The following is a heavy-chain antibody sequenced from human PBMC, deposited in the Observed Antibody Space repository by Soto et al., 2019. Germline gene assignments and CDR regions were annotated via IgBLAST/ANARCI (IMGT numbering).Heavy chain of an antibody. CDR2: ITPTLNIA. CDR1: GGTFSSYT. D-gene: IGHD1-26*01. CDR3: ARGSYSGSTPSSFDY. Sequence: QLQLVQSGAEVREPGSSVKVSCKASGGTFSSYTVIWVRQAPGQGLEWMGGITPTLNIAKYAEKFQGRATITADESTSTVNMHLSSLSSEDTAVYFCARGSYSGSTPSSFDYWGQRTLVAVSS. V-gene: IGHV1-69*01. J-gene: IGHJ4*02.